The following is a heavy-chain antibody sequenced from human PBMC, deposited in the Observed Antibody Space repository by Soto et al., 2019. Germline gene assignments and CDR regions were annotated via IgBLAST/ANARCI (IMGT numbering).Heavy chain of an antibody. CDR1: GGSISSSSYY. CDR2: IYYSGST. D-gene: IGHD3-16*01. CDR3: ARQGGGYAFDI. Sequence: SETLSLTCTVSGGSISSSSYYWGWIRQPPGKGLEWIGSIYYSGSTYYNPSLKSRVTISVDTSKNQFSLKLSSVTAADTAVYCCARQGGGYAFDIWGQGTMVTVSS. J-gene: IGHJ3*02. V-gene: IGHV4-39*01.